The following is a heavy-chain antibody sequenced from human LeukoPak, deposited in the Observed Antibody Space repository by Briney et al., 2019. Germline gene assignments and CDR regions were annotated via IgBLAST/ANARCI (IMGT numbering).Heavy chain of an antibody. CDR3: ARARGGSSPHYYYYYMDV. CDR2: INPNSGGT. V-gene: IGHV1-2*06. Sequence: GASVKVSCKASGGTFSSYAISWVRQAPGQGLEWMGRINPNSGGTNYAQKFRGRVTMTRDTSISTAYMELSRLRSDDTAVYYCARARGGSSPHYYYYYMDVWGKGTTVTVSS. J-gene: IGHJ6*03. D-gene: IGHD6-6*01. CDR1: GGTFSSYA.